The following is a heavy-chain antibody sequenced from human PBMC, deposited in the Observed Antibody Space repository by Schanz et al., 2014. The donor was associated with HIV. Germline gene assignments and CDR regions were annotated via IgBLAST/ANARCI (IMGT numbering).Heavy chain of an antibody. V-gene: IGHV1-69*01. CDR2: IIPIFGTS. J-gene: IGHJ4*02. CDR3: ARGRYSGSYYNY. CDR1: GGTFSNYA. D-gene: IGHD1-26*01. Sequence: QLQLAQSGAEVKKPGSSVKVSCKASGGTFSNYAINWVRQAPGQGLEWMGGIIPIFGTSNYAQKFQGRVTITADESTSTAYMELSSLTSEDTAVYYCARGRYSGSYYNYWGQGTLVTVSS.